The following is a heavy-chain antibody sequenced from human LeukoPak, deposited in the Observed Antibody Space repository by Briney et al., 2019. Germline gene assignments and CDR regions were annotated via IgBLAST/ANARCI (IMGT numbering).Heavy chain of an antibody. Sequence: SETLSLTCVVSGYSISSGYHWAWIRQSPGKGLEWIGSIYHTGSAHYNPSLQSRVTISVDTSNNQFSLRLNSVTAADTAVYYCARDPRWLTPDCTSTSCYENYFDPWGQGTLVTVSS. J-gene: IGHJ5*02. CDR3: ARDPRWLTPDCTSTSCYENYFDP. V-gene: IGHV4-38-2*02. CDR1: GYSISSGYH. CDR2: IYHTGSA. D-gene: IGHD2-2*01.